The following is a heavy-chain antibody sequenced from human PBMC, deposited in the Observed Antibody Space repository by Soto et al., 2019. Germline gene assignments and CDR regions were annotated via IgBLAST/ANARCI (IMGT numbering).Heavy chain of an antibody. Sequence: EVRLVEAGGGLVKPGESLRLSCAASGFTFRSYSLNWVRQAPGRGLEWVSYISGTSNDIYYADSVTGRFIISRDNVRESLNLQRYGVRAGYSGAYFCATSIVALLGYYDVDVWGQGTTVTVSS. V-gene: IGHV3-21*01. CDR3: ATSIVALLGYYDVDV. D-gene: IGHD5-12*01. CDR1: GFTFRSYS. J-gene: IGHJ6*02. CDR2: ISGTSNDI.